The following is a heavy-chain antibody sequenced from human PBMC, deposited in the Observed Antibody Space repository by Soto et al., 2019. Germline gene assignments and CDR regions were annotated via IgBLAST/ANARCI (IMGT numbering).Heavy chain of an antibody. CDR1: GYTITGYY. V-gene: IGHV1-2*04. CDR3: ARERCSGGSCYSLSFDI. J-gene: IGHJ3*02. D-gene: IGHD2-15*01. CDR2: INPNSGGT. Sequence: ASVKVSCKTSGYTITGYYMHWVRPAPGQRLEWIGWINPNSGGTNYAQKFQGWVTMTRDTSISTAYMELSRLRSDDTAVYYCARERCSGGSCYSLSFDIWCQGTMVTVSS.